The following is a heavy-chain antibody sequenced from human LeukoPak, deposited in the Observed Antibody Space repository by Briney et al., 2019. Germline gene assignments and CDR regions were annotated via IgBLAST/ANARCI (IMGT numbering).Heavy chain of an antibody. CDR1: GFYFRDHW. Sequence: GGSLRLSCAASGFYFRDHWMDWVRQAPGKGLEWVGHIKTDGSETYYLDSLKGRISISRDNAKNSLYLQMNSLRAEDTAVYYCARDKSSGYNYDRSYFFDYWGQGTLVTVSS. CDR3: ARDKSSGYNYDRSYFFDY. J-gene: IGHJ4*02. V-gene: IGHV3-7*03. CDR2: IKTDGSET. D-gene: IGHD3-16*01.